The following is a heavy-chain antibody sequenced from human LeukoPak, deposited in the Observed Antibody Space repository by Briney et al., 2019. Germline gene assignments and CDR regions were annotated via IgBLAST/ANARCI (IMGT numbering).Heavy chain of an antibody. V-gene: IGHV3-7*01. CDR3: ARDSGVGFDY. CDR1: GFTFSSYA. J-gene: IGHJ4*02. CDR2: IKQDGSEK. D-gene: IGHD2-15*01. Sequence: GSLRLSCAASGFTFSSYAMSWVRQAPGKGLEWVANIKQDGSEKYYVDSVKGRFTISRDNAKNSLYLQMNSLRAEDTAVYYCARDSGVGFDYWGQGTLVTVFS.